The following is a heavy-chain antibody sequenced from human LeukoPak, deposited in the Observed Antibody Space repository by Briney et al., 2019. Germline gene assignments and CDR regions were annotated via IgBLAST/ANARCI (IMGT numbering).Heavy chain of an antibody. CDR2: IYYSGST. J-gene: IGHJ3*02. CDR3: ARDGRSYYAFDI. V-gene: IGHV4-59*01. D-gene: IGHD1-26*01. CDR1: GGSISSYY. Sequence: PSETLSLTCTVSGGSISSYYWSWIRQPPGKGLEWIGYIYYSGSTNYNPSLKSRVTISVDTSKNQSSPKLSSVTAADTAVYYCARDGRSYYAFDIWGQGTMVTVSS.